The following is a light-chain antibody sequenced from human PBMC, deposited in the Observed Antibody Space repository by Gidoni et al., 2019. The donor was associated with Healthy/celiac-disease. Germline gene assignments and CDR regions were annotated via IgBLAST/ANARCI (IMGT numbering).Light chain of an antibody. J-gene: IGKJ4*01. CDR2: AAD. CDR3: QKNYSTPLT. Sequence: DIQMTQSPSSLSASVGERVTITCRESQSISSYLDWYQQKPGKAPKLLSYAADSLQSGIQSRFSGSGSGTDFTINISSMKPEDFAAYYCQKNYSTPLTFGEGTKVEIK. CDR1: QSISSY. V-gene: IGKV1-39*01.